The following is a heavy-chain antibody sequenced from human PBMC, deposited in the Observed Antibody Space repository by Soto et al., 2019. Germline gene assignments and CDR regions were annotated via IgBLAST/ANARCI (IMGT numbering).Heavy chain of an antibody. V-gene: IGHV3-9*01. J-gene: IGHJ6*02. D-gene: IGHD2-15*01. CDR3: AKGGSGSPSYGMDV. Sequence: EVQLVESGGGLVQPGRSLRLSCAASGFSFDDYAMHWVRQVPGKGLEWVSGISWNSGKNGYADSVKGRFTVSRDNTKNSVYLQMNSLRGEDTALYYCAKGGSGSPSYGMDVWGQGTTVTVSS. CDR1: GFSFDDYA. CDR2: ISWNSGKN.